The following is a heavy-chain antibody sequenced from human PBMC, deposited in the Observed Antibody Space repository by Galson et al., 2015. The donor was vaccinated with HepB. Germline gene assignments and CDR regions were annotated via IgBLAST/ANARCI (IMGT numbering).Heavy chain of an antibody. Sequence: SLRLSCAASGFTFSNHAMSWVRQAPGTGLEWVSGIRGSGTNTHYADSVKGRFTISRDNSKNTMYLQMSSLRAEDTAVYYCAKCQFESGGCWFDPWGQGTLVTVSS. D-gene: IGHD2-15*01. J-gene: IGHJ5*02. V-gene: IGHV3-23*01. CDR2: IRGSGTNT. CDR1: GFTFSNHA. CDR3: AKCQFESGGCWFDP.